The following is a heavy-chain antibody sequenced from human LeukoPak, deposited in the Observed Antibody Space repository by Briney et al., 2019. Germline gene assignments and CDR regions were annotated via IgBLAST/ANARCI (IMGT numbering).Heavy chain of an antibody. Sequence: ASVKVSCKASGYTFTGYYMHWVRQAPGQVLEWMGWINPNSGGTNYAQKFQGRVTMTRDTSISTAYMELSRLRSDDTAVYYCARDWAYDYVWGSYQAPGYWGQGTLVTVSS. V-gene: IGHV1-2*02. CDR1: GYTFTGYY. CDR2: INPNSGGT. D-gene: IGHD3-16*02. CDR3: ARDWAYDYVWGSYQAPGY. J-gene: IGHJ4*02.